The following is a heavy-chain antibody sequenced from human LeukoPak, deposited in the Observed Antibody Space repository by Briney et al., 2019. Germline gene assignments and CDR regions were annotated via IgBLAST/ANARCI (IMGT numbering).Heavy chain of an antibody. J-gene: IGHJ4*02. V-gene: IGHV3-23*01. D-gene: IGHD3-9*01. CDR2: IGASGGST. Sequence: GGSLRLSCATSGFTFSSYAMSWVRQAPGKGREWVSGIGASGGSTYYADSVKGRFTISRDNSKNTLYLQMNSRRTEDTAVYYCAKAEGYDILTGLDYWGQGTLVTVSS. CDR3: AKAEGYDILTGLDY. CDR1: GFTFSSYA.